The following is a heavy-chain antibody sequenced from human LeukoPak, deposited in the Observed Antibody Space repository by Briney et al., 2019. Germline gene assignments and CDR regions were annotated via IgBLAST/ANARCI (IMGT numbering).Heavy chain of an antibody. CDR3: ARGSPANYYYYGMDV. CDR2: IYYSGST. V-gene: IGHV4-61*01. CDR1: GGSVSSGSYY. Sequence: SETLSLTCTVSGGSVSSGSYYWSWIRQPPGKGLEWIGYIYYSGSTNYNPSLKSRVTISVDTSKNQFSLKLSSVTAADTAVYYCARGSPANYYYYGMDVWGQGTTVTVSS. J-gene: IGHJ6*02.